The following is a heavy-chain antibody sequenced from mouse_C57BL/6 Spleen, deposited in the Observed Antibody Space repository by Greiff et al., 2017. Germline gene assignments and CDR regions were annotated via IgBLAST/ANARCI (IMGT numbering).Heavy chain of an antibody. D-gene: IGHD3-1*01. CDR2: ISDGGSYT. J-gene: IGHJ4*01. Sequence: EVKLVESGGGLVKPGGSLKLSCAASGFTFSSYAMSWVRQTPEKRLEWVATISDGGSYTYYPDNVKGRFTISRDNAKNNLYLQMSHLKSEDTAMYYCARVGAMRPNAMDYWGQGASETVSS. V-gene: IGHV5-4*03. CDR3: ARVGAMRPNAMDY. CDR1: GFTFSSYA.